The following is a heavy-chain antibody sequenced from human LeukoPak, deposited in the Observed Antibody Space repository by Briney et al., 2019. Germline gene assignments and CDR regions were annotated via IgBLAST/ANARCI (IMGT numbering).Heavy chain of an antibody. Sequence: ASVKVSCKASGYTFTGYYMHWVRQAPGQGLEWMGWINPNSGGTNYAQKFQGRVTMTRDTSISTAYMELSRLRSDDTAVYYCAREGYSSSPPYYYYMDVWGKGTTVTVSS. D-gene: IGHD6-6*01. J-gene: IGHJ6*03. CDR1: GYTFTGYY. V-gene: IGHV1-2*02. CDR3: AREGYSSSPPYYYYMDV. CDR2: INPNSGGT.